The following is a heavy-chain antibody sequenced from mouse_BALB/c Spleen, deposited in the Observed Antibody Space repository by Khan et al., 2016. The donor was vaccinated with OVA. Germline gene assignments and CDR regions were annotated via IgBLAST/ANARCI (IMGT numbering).Heavy chain of an antibody. CDR3: SRDGSRYNYAIDD. CDR1: GYSITSDYA. D-gene: IGHD2-3*01. CDR2: ISSSGST. V-gene: IGHV3-2*02. Sequence: EVQLQESGPGLVKPSQSLSLTCTVTGYSITSDYAWNWIRQFPGNKLEWMGYISSSGSTNYNPAPKSRISITQDTSKNQFFLQLNSVTAEDTATYDCSRDGSRYNYAIDDWGQGTSVTVSS. J-gene: IGHJ4*01.